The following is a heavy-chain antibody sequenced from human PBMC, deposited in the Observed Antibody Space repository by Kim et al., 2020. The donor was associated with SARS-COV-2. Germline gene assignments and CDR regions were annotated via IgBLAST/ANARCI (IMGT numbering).Heavy chain of an antibody. D-gene: IGHD2-15*01. CDR2: IVYSGGT. CDR3: ARGRSSGSYRYYFYYGL. CDR1: GGSISSYY. Sequence: SETLSLTCAVSGGSISSYYWSWFRQPPGKGLEWFVCIVYSGGTNNNPASLKRRITISEDNSKHTFLLLINSMTAETTAFYYCARGRSSGSYRYYFYYGL. J-gene: IGHJ6*01. V-gene: IGHV4-59*12.